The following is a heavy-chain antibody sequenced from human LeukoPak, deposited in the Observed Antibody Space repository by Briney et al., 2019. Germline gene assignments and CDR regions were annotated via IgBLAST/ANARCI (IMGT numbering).Heavy chain of an antibody. CDR1: GFTFSSYS. Sequence: GGSLRLSCAASGFTFSSYSMNWVRQAPGKGLEWVSSISSSSSYIYYADSVKGRFTISRDNAKNSLYLQMNSLRAEDTAVYYCARILGDYGGNSVYDDYWGRGTLVTVSS. CDR2: ISSSSSYI. D-gene: IGHD4-23*01. CDR3: ARILGDYGGNSVYDDY. V-gene: IGHV3-21*01. J-gene: IGHJ4*02.